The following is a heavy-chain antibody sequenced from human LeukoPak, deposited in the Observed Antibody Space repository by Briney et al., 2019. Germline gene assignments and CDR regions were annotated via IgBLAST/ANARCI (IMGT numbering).Heavy chain of an antibody. CDR1: GFTFGSYA. J-gene: IGHJ4*02. V-gene: IGHV3-30-3*01. CDR2: ISYDGSNK. Sequence: SGGSLRLSGAASGFTFGSYAMHWVRQAPGKGLEWVAVISYDGSNKYYADSVKGRFTISRDNSKNTLYLQMNSLRAEDTAVYYCARGIVVVAAKGELLDYWGQGTLVTVSS. CDR3: ARGIVVVAAKGELLDY. D-gene: IGHD2-15*01.